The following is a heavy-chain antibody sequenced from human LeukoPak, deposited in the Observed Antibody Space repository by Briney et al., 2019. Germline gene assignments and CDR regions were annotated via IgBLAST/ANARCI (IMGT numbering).Heavy chain of an antibody. CDR2: ISGDSSTI. CDR1: GFTFSTYD. CDR3: ARDQYFAVDY. Sequence: GGSLRLSCAASGFTFSTYDMNWVRQAPGKGLEWVSYISGDSSTISYADSVKGRFTISRDNAKNSLYLQMNSLRDEDTAVYYCARDQYFAVDYWGQGTLVTVSS. V-gene: IGHV3-48*02. J-gene: IGHJ4*02. D-gene: IGHD2/OR15-2a*01.